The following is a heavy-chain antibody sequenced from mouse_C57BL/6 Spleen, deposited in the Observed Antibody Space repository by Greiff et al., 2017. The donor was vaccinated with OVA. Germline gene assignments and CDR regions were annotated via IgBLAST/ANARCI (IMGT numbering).Heavy chain of an antibody. Sequence: VQLQQPGAELVRPGSSVKLSCKASGYTFTSYWMDWVKQRPGQGLEWIGNIYPSDSETHYNQKFKDKATLTVDKSSSTAYMQLSSLTSEDSAVYYCAREGGYGIPDYWGQGTTLTVSS. J-gene: IGHJ2*01. D-gene: IGHD1-1*01. CDR3: AREGGYGIPDY. V-gene: IGHV1-61*01. CDR2: IYPSDSET. CDR1: GYTFTSYW.